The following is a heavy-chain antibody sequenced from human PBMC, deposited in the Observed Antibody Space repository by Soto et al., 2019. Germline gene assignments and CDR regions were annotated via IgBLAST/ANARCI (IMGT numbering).Heavy chain of an antibody. V-gene: IGHV3-23*01. CDR1: GFTFSSYA. D-gene: IGHD6-19*01. J-gene: IGHJ4*02. CDR3: AKGSSGWFESFAY. CDR2: ISGSGGST. Sequence: EVQLLESGGGLVQPGGSLRLSCAASGFTFSSYAMSWVRQAPGKGLEWVSAISGSGGSTYYADSVKGRFTISRDNSKNTLYLPMNSLRADDTAVYYCAKGSSGWFESFAYWGQGTLVTVSS.